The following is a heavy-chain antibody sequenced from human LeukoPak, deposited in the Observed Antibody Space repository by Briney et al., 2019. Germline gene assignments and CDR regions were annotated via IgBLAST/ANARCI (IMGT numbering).Heavy chain of an antibody. CDR2: ISSSGGRT. J-gene: IGHJ4*02. V-gene: IGHV3-23*01. Sequence: GGPLRLSCTASGFTVSGNYTNWVRQAPGKGLEWVSAISSSGGRTDNADSVKGRFTISRDNSKNTLYLQMNSLRAEDTAVYYCAKVAYYEILKSWFDYWGQGTLVTVSS. CDR1: GFTVSGNY. CDR3: AKVAYYEILKSWFDY. D-gene: IGHD3-9*01.